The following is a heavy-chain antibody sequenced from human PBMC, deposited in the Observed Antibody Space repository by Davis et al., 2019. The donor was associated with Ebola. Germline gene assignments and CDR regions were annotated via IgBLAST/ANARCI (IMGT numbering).Heavy chain of an antibody. CDR1: GFTFSSYW. CDR3: AKTDCSGGSCYSVDY. D-gene: IGHD2-15*01. CDR2: ISGSGGST. J-gene: IGHJ4*02. V-gene: IGHV3-23*01. Sequence: GESLKISCAASGFTFSSYWMSWVRQAPGKGLEWVSAISGSGGSTYYADSVKGRFTISRDNSKNTLYLQMNSLRAEDTAVYYCAKTDCSGGSCYSVDYWGQGTLVTVSS.